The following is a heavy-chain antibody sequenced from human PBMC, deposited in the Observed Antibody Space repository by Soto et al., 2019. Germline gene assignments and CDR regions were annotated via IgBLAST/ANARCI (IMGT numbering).Heavy chain of an antibody. CDR3: TTDLGLEWEHIYFDY. CDR2: IKSKTDGGTT. D-gene: IGHD1-26*01. V-gene: IGHV3-15*07. Sequence: GGSLRLSCAASGFTFSNAWMNWVRQAPGKGLEWVGRIKSKTDGGTTDYAAPVKGRFTISRDDSKNTLYLQMNSLKTEDTAVYYCTTDLGLEWEHIYFDYWGQGTLVTVSS. J-gene: IGHJ4*02. CDR1: GFTFSNAW.